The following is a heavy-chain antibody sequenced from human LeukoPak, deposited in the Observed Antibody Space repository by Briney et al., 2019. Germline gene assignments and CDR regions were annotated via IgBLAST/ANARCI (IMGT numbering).Heavy chain of an antibody. Sequence: PGRSLRLSCAASGFTFSTYAMHWVRQAPGKGLEWVAVISYDGINTYYADSVKGRFTISRDNSKNTLFLQMNSLRAEDAALYFCARDWSSGYYSPFDSWGQGTLVTVSS. CDR3: ARDWSSGYYSPFDS. CDR1: GFTFSTYA. V-gene: IGHV3-30*04. J-gene: IGHJ4*02. CDR2: ISYDGINT. D-gene: IGHD6-19*01.